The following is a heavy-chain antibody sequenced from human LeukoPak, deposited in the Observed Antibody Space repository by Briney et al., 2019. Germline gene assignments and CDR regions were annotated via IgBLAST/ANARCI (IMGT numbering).Heavy chain of an antibody. J-gene: IGHJ6*03. V-gene: IGHV3-7*01. Sequence: PGGSLRLSCAASGFTFSSYWMSGVRQAPGKGLEGVANIKQDGSEKYYVDSVKGRFTISRDNAKNSLYLQMNSLRAEDTAVYYCARERLDGDYVYYYYYMDVWGKGTTVTVSS. CDR3: ARERLDGDYVYYYYYMDV. CDR1: GFTFSSYW. CDR2: IKQDGSEK. D-gene: IGHD4-17*01.